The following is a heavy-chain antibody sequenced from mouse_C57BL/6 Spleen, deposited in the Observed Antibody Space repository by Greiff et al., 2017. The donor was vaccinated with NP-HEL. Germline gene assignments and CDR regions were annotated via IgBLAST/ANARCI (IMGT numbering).Heavy chain of an antibody. J-gene: IGHJ2*01. CDR3: ARHGNDGYWDY. D-gene: IGHD2-3*01. CDR2: ISNGGGST. CDR1: GFTFSDYY. Sequence: EVMLVESGGGLVQPGGSLKLSCAASGFTFSDYYMYWVHQTPEKRLEWVAYISNGGGSTYYPDTVKGRFTISRDNAKNTLYLQMSRLKSEDTAMYYCARHGNDGYWDYWGQGTTLTVSS. V-gene: IGHV5-12*01.